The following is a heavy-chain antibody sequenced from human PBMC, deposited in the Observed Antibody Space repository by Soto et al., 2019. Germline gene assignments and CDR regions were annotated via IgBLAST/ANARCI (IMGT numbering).Heavy chain of an antibody. J-gene: IGHJ4*02. V-gene: IGHV3-33*01. CDR1: GDSLSNYG. D-gene: IGHD4-17*01. CDR3: VDGGGVHYDSTWGDF. Sequence: QVQLVESGGGVVQPGTSLRLSCVASGDSLSNYGMHWVRQAPGKGLEWVASIWHDGRYEFHADSVKGRFAISRDNSKNSLYLQMNRLRGEETGMYYCVDGGGVHYDSTWGDFWGQGTLVSVSS. CDR2: IWHDGRYE.